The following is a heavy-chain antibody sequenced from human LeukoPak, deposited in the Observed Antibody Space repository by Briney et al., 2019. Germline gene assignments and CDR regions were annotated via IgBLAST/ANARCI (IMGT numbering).Heavy chain of an antibody. CDR2: ISGSGGST. CDR3: AKDRGYDSSGYYPDY. V-gene: IGHV3-23*01. J-gene: IGHJ4*02. Sequence: GGSLRLSCAASGFTFSSYAMSWVRQAPGKGLEWVSAISGSGGSTYHADSVKGRFTISRDNSKNTLYLQMNSLRAEDTAVYYCAKDRGYDSSGYYPDYWGQGTLVTVSS. CDR1: GFTFSSYA. D-gene: IGHD3-22*01.